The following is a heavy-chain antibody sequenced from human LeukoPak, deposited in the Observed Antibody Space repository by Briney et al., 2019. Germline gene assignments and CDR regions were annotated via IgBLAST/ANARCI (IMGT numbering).Heavy chain of an antibody. CDR1: GYTFTSYY. CDR2: INPSGGST. CDR3: ARVDFDGRNYYYYMDV. J-gene: IGHJ6*03. D-gene: IGHD3-9*01. V-gene: IGHV1-46*01. Sequence: ASVKVSCKASGYTFTSYYMHWVRQAPGQGLEWMGIINPSGGSTSYAQKFQGRVTITADESTSTAYMEVNSLTSEDTAFYYCARVDFDGRNYYYYMDVWGKGTTVTVSS.